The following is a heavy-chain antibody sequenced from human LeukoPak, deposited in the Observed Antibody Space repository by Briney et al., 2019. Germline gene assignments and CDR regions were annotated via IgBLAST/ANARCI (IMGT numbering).Heavy chain of an antibody. CDR3: ARALEYYDGSGYKYYFDY. Sequence: SETLSLTCAVYGGSFSGYYWSWIRQPPGKGLEWIGEINHSGSTNYNPSLKSRVTISVDTSKNQFSLKLSSVTAADTAVYYCARALEYYDGSGYKYYFDYWGQGTLVTVSS. D-gene: IGHD3-22*01. V-gene: IGHV4-34*01. CDR2: INHSGST. J-gene: IGHJ4*02. CDR1: GGSFSGYY.